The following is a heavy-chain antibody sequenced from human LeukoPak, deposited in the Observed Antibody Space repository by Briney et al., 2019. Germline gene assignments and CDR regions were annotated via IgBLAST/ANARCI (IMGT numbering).Heavy chain of an antibody. CDR2: ISGSGGST. CDR1: GFTFSSYA. J-gene: IGHJ4*02. CDR3: AKGSRAQGYYFDF. Sequence: GGSLRLSCAASGFTFSSYAMSWVRQAPGKGLEWVSTISGSGGSTYYADSVKGRFTISRDNSKNTLYLQMNSLRAEDTAAYYCAKGSRAQGYYFDFWGQGTLVTVSS. D-gene: IGHD3-10*01. V-gene: IGHV3-23*01.